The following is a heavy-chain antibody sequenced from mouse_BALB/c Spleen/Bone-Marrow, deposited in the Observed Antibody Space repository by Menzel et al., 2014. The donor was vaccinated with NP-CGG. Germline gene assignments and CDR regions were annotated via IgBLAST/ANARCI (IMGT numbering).Heavy chain of an antibody. CDR1: GYTFTDYY. D-gene: IGHD2-3*01. Sequence: QVHVKQSGPELVKPGASVKISCKASGYTFTDYYINWVKQKPGQGLEWIGWIYPGSGNTKYNEKFKGKATLTVDTSSSTAYMQLSSLRSEDTAVYFCARSGGYYVRFAYWGQGTLVTVSA. V-gene: IGHV1-84*02. J-gene: IGHJ3*01. CDR2: IYPGSGNT. CDR3: ARSGGYYVRFAY.